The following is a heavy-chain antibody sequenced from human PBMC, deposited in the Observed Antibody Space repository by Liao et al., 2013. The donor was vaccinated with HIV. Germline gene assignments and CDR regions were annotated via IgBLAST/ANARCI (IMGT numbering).Heavy chain of an antibody. CDR2: ITHSGST. CDR3: ARVWFGAVDY. D-gene: IGHD3-10*01. V-gene: IGHV4-34*01. Sequence: QVQLQQWGAGLLKPSETLSLTCGVYGGSFSGYYWSWIRQPPGKGLEWIGEITHSGSTNYNPSLKSRVTISVDTSKNQFSLKLSSVTAADTAVYYCARVWFGAVDYWGQGNPWSPSPQ. CDR1: GGSFSGYY. J-gene: IGHJ4*02.